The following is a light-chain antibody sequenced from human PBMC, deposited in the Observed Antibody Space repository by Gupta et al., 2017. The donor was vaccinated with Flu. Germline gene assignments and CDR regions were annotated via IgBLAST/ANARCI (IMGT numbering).Light chain of an antibody. CDR2: WAS. Sequence: NCKSSQSVLYSSNNRNYLAWYQQRPGQPPKLLIYWASTRESGVPDRFSGSGSGTDFTLTISSLQAEDVAVYYCQQYYTTPLTFGQGTQVEIK. J-gene: IGKJ1*01. V-gene: IGKV4-1*01. CDR3: QQYYTTPLT. CDR1: QSVLYSSNNRNY.